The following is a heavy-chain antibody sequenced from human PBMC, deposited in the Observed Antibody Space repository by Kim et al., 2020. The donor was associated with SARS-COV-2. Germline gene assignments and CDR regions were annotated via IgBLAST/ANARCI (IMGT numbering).Heavy chain of an antibody. D-gene: IGHD3-22*01. V-gene: IGHV3-74*01. Sequence: YVDSVKGRSTISRDNAKNTLYLQMNRLRAEDTPVYYCASVYYYDSTGYYLWCQGTLVTVSS. CDR3: ASVYYYDSTGYYL. J-gene: IGHJ5*02.